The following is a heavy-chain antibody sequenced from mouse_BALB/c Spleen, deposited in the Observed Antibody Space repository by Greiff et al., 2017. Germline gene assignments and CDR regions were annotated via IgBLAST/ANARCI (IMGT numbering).Heavy chain of an antibody. CDR1: GYSFTSYW. J-gene: IGHJ2*01. Sequence: VQLQQSGPQLVRPGASVKISCTASGYSFTSYWMHWVQQRPGQGLEWIGMIVPSDSETRLNQKFKDKATLTVDKSTSTAYMQLSSPTSEDSAVYYCARVYGSSYGFAYWGQGTTLTVSS. CDR3: ARVYGSSYGFAY. D-gene: IGHD1-1*01. CDR2: IVPSDSET. V-gene: IGHV1S126*01.